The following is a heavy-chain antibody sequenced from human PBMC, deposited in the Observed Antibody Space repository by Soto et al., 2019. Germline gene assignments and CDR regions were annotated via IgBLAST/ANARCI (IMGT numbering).Heavy chain of an antibody. Sequence: GVSMRLSSTAAGFNFIDYAVHWVRKATGKGLEWVAVVSRDGRNTHYADSVKGRFTISRDSSKNTVYLEMSSLRAEDTAVYYCARGHESSGYSLLGFDSGGQGPLVTV. CDR2: VSRDGRNT. J-gene: IGHJ4*02. V-gene: IGHV3-30*03. CDR1: GFNFIDYA. D-gene: IGHD3-22*01. CDR3: ARGHESSGYSLLGFDS.